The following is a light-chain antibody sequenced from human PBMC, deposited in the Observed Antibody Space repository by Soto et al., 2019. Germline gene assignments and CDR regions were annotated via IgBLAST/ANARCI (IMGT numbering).Light chain of an antibody. CDR3: QQYGSSPPIT. CDR2: GAS. CDR1: QSVSSSY. Sequence: EFVLTQSPGPLSLSPGEGATLSCRASQSVSSSYLAWSQQKAGQAPRLLIYGASSRAPGIPDRFSGSGSGTDFTPTISRLEPEDFAVYYGQQYGSSPPITFGQGTRLEIK. J-gene: IGKJ5*01. V-gene: IGKV3-20*01.